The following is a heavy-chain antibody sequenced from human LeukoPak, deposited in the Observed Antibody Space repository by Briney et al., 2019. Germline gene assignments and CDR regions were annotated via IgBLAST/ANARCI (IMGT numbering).Heavy chain of an antibody. CDR3: ARGLTVTTKSGAFDI. Sequence: PSETLSLTCAVSGGSISSGGYSWSWIRQPPGKGLEWIGYIYHSGSTYYNPSLKSRVTISVDRSKNQFSLKLSSVTAADTAVYYCARGLTVTTKSGAFDIWGQGTMVTVSS. V-gene: IGHV4-30-2*01. J-gene: IGHJ3*02. CDR2: IYHSGST. D-gene: IGHD4-17*01. CDR1: GGSISSGGYS.